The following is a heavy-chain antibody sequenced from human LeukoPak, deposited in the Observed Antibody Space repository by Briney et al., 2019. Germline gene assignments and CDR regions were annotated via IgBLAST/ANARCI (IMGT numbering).Heavy chain of an antibody. D-gene: IGHD6-6*01. J-gene: IGHJ6*04. CDR2: INHSGNT. Sequence: SETLSLTCAVYGGSFNDYYWSWIRQSPGKGLEWIGEINHSGNTYYNPSLKSRVTISVDTSKNQFSLKLNSVTAADTAVYYCASGIAAQAGSFFYYYFIDVWAKGTTVTVSS. CDR1: GGSFNDYY. V-gene: IGHV4-34*01. CDR3: ASGIAAQAGSFFYYYFIDV.